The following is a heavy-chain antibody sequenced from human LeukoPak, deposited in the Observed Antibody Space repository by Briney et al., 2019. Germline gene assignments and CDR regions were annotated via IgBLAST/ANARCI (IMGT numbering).Heavy chain of an antibody. V-gene: IGHV4-30-2*01. CDR2: IYHSGST. CDR1: GGSISSGGYS. Sequence: SETLSLTCAVSGGSISSGGYSWSWIRQPSGKGLEWIGYIYHSGSTYYNPSLKSRVTISVDRSKNQFSLKLSSVTAADTAVYYCARGGQLEGFDYWGQGTLVTVSS. J-gene: IGHJ4*02. CDR3: ARGGQLEGFDY. D-gene: IGHD6-6*01.